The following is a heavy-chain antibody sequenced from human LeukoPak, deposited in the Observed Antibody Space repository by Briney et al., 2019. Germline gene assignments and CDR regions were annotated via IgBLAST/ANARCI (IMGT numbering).Heavy chain of an antibody. D-gene: IGHD3-22*01. Sequence: PGGTLRISGAGSRFTFSSYGMHWIRQAPVKGLKRVAVIRYDGSYKYYAGSVKGRFTISRDNSKNTLYLQMSSLRIEDTAVYYCAKDPTDYDSSGYPDYWGQGTLVTVSS. CDR2: IRYDGSYK. V-gene: IGHV3-30*02. CDR3: AKDPTDYDSSGYPDY. CDR1: RFTFSSYG. J-gene: IGHJ4*02.